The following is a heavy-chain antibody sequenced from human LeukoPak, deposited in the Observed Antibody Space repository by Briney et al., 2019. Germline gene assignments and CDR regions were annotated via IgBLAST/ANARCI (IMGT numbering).Heavy chain of an antibody. J-gene: IGHJ3*02. V-gene: IGHV1-2*02. D-gene: IGHD1-26*01. CDR3: ARVSQEGQWELLYAFDI. CDR2: INPNSGGT. CDR1: GYTFTGYY. Sequence: GASVKVSRKASGYTFTGYYMHWVRQAPGQGLEWMGWINPNSGGTNYAQKFQGRVTMTRDTSISTAYMELSRLRSDDTAVYYCARVSQEGQWELLYAFDIWGQGTMVTVSS.